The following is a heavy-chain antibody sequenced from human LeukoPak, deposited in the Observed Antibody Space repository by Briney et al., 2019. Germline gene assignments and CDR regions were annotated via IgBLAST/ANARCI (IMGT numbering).Heavy chain of an antibody. CDR3: ARVNYDILTGYKYYYYYGMDV. CDR1: GGTFSSYA. Sequence: SVKVSCKASGGTFSSYAISWVRQAPGQGLEWMGGIIPIFGTANYAQKFQGRVTITADESTSTAYMELSSLRSEDTAAYYCARVNYDILTGYKYYYYYGMDVWGKGTTVTVSS. D-gene: IGHD3-9*01. V-gene: IGHV1-69*13. CDR2: IIPIFGTA. J-gene: IGHJ6*04.